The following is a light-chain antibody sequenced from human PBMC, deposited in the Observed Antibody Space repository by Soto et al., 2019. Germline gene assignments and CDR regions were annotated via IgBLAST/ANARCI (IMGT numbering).Light chain of an antibody. Sequence: QSVLTQPPSVSGAPGQRVTISCTGSSANFGAGYEVHWYKQLPGAAPTLVIFNNLNRPSGVPERFSGSTSGTSASLAISGRQSEDEADYYGLAWDDSLNGNLFGTGTKVTVL. CDR1: SANFGAGYE. V-gene: IGLV1-40*01. CDR3: LAWDDSLNGNL. J-gene: IGLJ1*01. CDR2: NNL.